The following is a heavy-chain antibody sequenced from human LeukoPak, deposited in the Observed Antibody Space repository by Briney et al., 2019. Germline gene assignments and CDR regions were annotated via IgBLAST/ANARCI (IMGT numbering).Heavy chain of an antibody. CDR3: AKDGLPYYYGSGSYYFSWFDP. Sequence: GGSLRLSCAASGFTFSSYAMSWVRQAPGKGLEWVSAISGSGGSTYYADSVKGRFTISRDNAQNSVYLQMNSLRGEDTALYYCAKDGLPYYYGSGSYYFSWFDPWGQGTLVTVSS. CDR2: ISGSGGST. V-gene: IGHV3-23*01. CDR1: GFTFSSYA. J-gene: IGHJ5*02. D-gene: IGHD3-10*01.